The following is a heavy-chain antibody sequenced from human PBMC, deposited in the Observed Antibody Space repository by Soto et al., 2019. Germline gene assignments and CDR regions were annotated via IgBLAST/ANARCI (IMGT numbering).Heavy chain of an antibody. J-gene: IGHJ3*02. Sequence: LQLQESGTGLVKPSETLSLTCTVSGGSISSSSYYWGWIRQPPGKGLEWIGSIYYIGSTYYNPSLNTRVTISVDTSKNQFARKLSSVTAADTAVYYCARRSDYYDSSGYYYVFAFDIWGQGTMVTVSS. V-gene: IGHV4-39*01. D-gene: IGHD3-22*01. CDR3: ARRSDYYDSSGYYYVFAFDI. CDR2: IYYIGST. CDR1: GGSISSSSYY.